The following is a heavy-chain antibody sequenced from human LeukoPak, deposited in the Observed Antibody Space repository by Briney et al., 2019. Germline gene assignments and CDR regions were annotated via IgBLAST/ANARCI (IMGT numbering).Heavy chain of an antibody. CDR2: INAGNGNT. CDR3: ARALYDSSGYCFDY. V-gene: IGHV1-3*03. J-gene: IGHJ4*02. Sequence: ASVKVSCKASGYTFTSYAMHWVRQAPGQRLEWMGWINAGNGNTKYSQEFQGRVTITRDTSASTAYMELSSLRSEDMAVYYCARALYDSSGYCFDYWGQGTLVTVSS. D-gene: IGHD3-22*01. CDR1: GYTFTSYA.